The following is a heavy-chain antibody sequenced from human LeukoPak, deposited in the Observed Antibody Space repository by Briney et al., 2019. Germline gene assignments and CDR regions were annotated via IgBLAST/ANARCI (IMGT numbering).Heavy chain of an antibody. D-gene: IGHD3-10*01. CDR3: ARGLMVRGDYYMDV. J-gene: IGHJ6*03. Sequence: SETLSLTCAVYGGSFSGYYWSWIRQPPGKGLEWIGEINHSGSTNYNPSLKSRVTISVDTSKNQFSLKLSSVTAADTAVYYCARGLMVRGDYYMDVWGKGTTVTISS. CDR1: GGSFSGYY. CDR2: INHSGST. V-gene: IGHV4-34*01.